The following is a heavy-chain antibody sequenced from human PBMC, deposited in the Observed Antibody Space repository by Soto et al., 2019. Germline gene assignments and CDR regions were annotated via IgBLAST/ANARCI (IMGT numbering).Heavy chain of an antibody. CDR3: ARDTYYYGSGRVYYMDV. V-gene: IGHV1-18*01. D-gene: IGHD3-10*01. Sequence: ASVKVSCKASGYTFTSYGISWVRQAPGQGLEWMGWISAYNGNTNYAQKLQGRVTMTTDTSTSTAYMELRSLRSDDTAVYYRARDTYYYGSGRVYYMDVWGKGTTVTVSS. CDR2: ISAYNGNT. CDR1: GYTFTSYG. J-gene: IGHJ6*03.